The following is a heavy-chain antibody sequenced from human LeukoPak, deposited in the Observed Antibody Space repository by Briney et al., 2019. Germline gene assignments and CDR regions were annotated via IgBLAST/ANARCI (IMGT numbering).Heavy chain of an antibody. J-gene: IGHJ4*02. Sequence: RPSETLSLTCTVSGGSISSSSYYWGWMRQPPGKGLEWIGSIYYSGSTYYNPSLKSRVTISVDTSKNQFSLKLSSVTAADTAVYYCARDSSGWYEGETFDYWGQGTLVTVSS. CDR1: GGSISSSSYY. D-gene: IGHD6-19*01. CDR2: IYYSGST. CDR3: ARDSSGWYEGETFDY. V-gene: IGHV4-39*07.